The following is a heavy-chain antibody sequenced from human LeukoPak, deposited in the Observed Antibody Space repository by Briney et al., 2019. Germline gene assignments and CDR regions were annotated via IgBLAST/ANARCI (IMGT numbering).Heavy chain of an antibody. D-gene: IGHD4-17*01. CDR2: IYSGGST. V-gene: IGHV3-66*02. CDR3: ARVGSPLYGDYVRDYYGMDV. Sequence: GESLRLSCAASGFTVSSNYMSWVRQAPGKGLEWVSVIYSGGSTYYADSVKGRFTISRDNSKNTLYLQMNSLRAVDTAVYYCARVGSPLYGDYVRDYYGMDVWVQGTTVTVCS. J-gene: IGHJ6*01. CDR1: GFTVSSNY.